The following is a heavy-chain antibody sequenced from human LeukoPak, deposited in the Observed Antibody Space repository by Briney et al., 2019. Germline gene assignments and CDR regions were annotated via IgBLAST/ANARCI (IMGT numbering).Heavy chain of an antibody. CDR1: GYTFTAYY. CDR2: INPDSGGT. V-gene: IGHV1-2*06. J-gene: IGHJ5*02. Sequence: ASVKVSCKASGYTFTAYYIHWVRQAPGQGLEWMGRINPDSGGTNYAQKFQGRVTMTRDTSISTAYVELSRLRSDDTAVYYCARSCSGGICYSDNWFDPWGHGTLVTVSS. CDR3: ARSCSGGICYSDNWFDP. D-gene: IGHD2-15*01.